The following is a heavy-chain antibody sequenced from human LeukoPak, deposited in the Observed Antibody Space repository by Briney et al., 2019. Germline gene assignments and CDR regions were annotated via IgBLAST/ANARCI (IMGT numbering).Heavy chain of an antibody. CDR3: ARVASGGPRAFDC. CDR2: INYDGSSR. V-gene: IGHV3-74*01. D-gene: IGHD3-10*01. Sequence: GGSLRLSCAASGFTFSSSWMHWVRQAPGKGLVWVSRINYDGSSRNYADSVKGRFTISRDNAKNTLYLQMSSLRAEDTAVYYCARVASGGPRAFDCWGQGTLVTVSS. J-gene: IGHJ4*02. CDR1: GFTFSSSW.